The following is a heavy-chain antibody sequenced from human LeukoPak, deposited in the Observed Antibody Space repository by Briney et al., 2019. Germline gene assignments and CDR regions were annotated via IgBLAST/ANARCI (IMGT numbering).Heavy chain of an antibody. J-gene: IGHJ4*02. CDR3: ARLWSTSCKGGSCPHQPNY. CDR1: GGSISSSAYH. D-gene: IGHD2-15*01. V-gene: IGHV4-39*01. Sequence: SETLSLTCTVSGGSISSSAYHWGWIRQPPGKGLEWIGTINYGGHTYYNLSLKSRVIIFLDTSKNQFSLKLSSVTAADTAVYYCARLWSTSCKGGSCPHQPNYWGQGTRVTVPS. CDR2: INYGGHT.